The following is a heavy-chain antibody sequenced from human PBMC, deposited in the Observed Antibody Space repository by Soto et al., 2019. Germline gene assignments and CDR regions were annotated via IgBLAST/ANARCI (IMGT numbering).Heavy chain of an antibody. D-gene: IGHD4-17*01. V-gene: IGHV3-23*01. CDR1: GFTFSTYA. Sequence: QTGGSLRLSCAASGFTFSTYAMTWVHQAPGKGLEWVSFFNGSGGDTYYADSVKGRFTISRDNSKNTLYLQMNSLRAEDTAVYYCARARTTVTTRNRYYYGMDVWGHGTSVTVSS. CDR3: ARARTTVTTRNRYYYGMDV. J-gene: IGHJ6*02. CDR2: FNGSGGDT.